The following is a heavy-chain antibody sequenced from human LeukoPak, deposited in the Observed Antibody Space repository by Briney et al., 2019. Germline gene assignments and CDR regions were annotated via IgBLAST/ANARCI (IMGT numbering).Heavy chain of an antibody. CDR2: ISSDGSST. Sequence: GGSLRLSCAASGFIFSSYWMHWVRQGPGKGLVWVSRISSDGSSTSYADSVKGRFTISRDNAKNTLYLQMNSLRAEDTAVYYCARERVPAALGIYGMDVWGQGTTVTVSS. V-gene: IGHV3-74*01. CDR3: ARERVPAALGIYGMDV. CDR1: GFIFSSYW. D-gene: IGHD2-2*01. J-gene: IGHJ6*02.